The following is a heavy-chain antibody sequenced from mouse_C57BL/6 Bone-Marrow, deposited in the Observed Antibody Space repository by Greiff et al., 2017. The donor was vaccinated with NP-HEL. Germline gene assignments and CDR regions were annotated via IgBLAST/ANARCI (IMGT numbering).Heavy chain of an antibody. D-gene: IGHD3-2*02. J-gene: IGHJ3*01. CDR2: ISYDGSN. Sequence: EVHLVESGPGLVKPSQSLSLTCSVTGYSITSGYYWNWIRQFPGNKLEWMGYISYDGSNNYNPSLKNRISITRDTSQNQFFLKLNSVTTEDTATYYCARPDSSGYLFAYWGQGTLVTVSA. CDR3: ARPDSSGYLFAY. CDR1: GYSITSGYY. V-gene: IGHV3-6*01.